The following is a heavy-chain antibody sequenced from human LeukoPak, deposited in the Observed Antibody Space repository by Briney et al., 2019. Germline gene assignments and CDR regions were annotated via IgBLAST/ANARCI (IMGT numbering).Heavy chain of an antibody. V-gene: IGHV1-18*01. CDR2: ISAYNGNT. J-gene: IGHJ5*02. CDR3: ARDTSGMITFGGETFDP. CDR1: GYTSTSYG. Sequence: GASVKVSCKASGYTSTSYGISWVRQAPGQGLEWMGWISAYNGNTNYAQKLQGRVTMTTDTSTSTAYMELRSLRSDDTAVYYCARDTSGMITFGGETFDPWGQGTLVTVSS. D-gene: IGHD3-16*01.